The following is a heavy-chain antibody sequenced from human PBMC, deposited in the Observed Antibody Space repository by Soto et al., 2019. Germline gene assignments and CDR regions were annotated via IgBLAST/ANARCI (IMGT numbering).Heavy chain of an antibody. D-gene: IGHD1-1*01. Sequence: SETLSLTCTVSGGSISSGGYYWSWIRQHPGKGLEWIGYIYYSGSTYYNPSLKSRVTISVDTSKNQFSLKLSSVTAADTAVYYCARRGTTGTLYYFDYWGPGTMVTVYS. CDR3: ARRGTTGTLYYFDY. CDR2: IYYSGST. J-gene: IGHJ4*02. V-gene: IGHV4-31*03. CDR1: GGSISSGGYY.